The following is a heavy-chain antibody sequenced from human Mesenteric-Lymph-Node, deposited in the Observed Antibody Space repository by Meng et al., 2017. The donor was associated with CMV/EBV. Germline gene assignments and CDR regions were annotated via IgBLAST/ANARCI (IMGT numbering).Heavy chain of an antibody. V-gene: IGHV1-46*01. Sequence: ASVQVSCKTSGYTFTIHYIHWVRQAPGRGLEWMGIINPSSGTTSYPQKFRGRITMTRDTSASTVYMELSSLTSEDTAVYYCAREGRRDGHNAHFDYWGQGTLVTVSS. J-gene: IGHJ4*02. D-gene: IGHD5-24*01. CDR2: INPSSGTT. CDR1: GYTFTIHY. CDR3: AREGRRDGHNAHFDY.